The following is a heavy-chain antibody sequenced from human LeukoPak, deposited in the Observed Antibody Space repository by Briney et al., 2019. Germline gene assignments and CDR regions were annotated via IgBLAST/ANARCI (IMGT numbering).Heavy chain of an antibody. CDR2: ISSSSSYI. CDR3: ARDGTGTPPFDY. V-gene: IGHV3-21*01. J-gene: IGHJ4*02. Sequence: PGGSLRLSCAASGFTFSSYSMNWVRQAPGKGLEWVSSISSSSSYIYYADSVKGRFTISRDNAKNSLYLQMNSLRAEDTAVYYGARDGTGTPPFDYWGQGTLVTVSS. D-gene: IGHD1-1*01. CDR1: GFTFSSYS.